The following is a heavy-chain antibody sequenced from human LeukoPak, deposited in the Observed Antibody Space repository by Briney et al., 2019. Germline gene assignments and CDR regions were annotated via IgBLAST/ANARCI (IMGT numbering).Heavy chain of an antibody. CDR2: IWFDGSNE. CDR1: GFIFSNYG. J-gene: IGHJ4*02. D-gene: IGHD3/OR15-3a*01. Sequence: GRSLRLSCAASGFIFSNYGMHWVRQAPGKGLEWVAVIWFDGSNEDYADSVKGRFTIPRDNSKNTLFLQMNSLRAEDTAVYYCAKVVPFELGFDYWGQGTLVTVSS. V-gene: IGHV3-33*06. CDR3: AKVVPFELGFDY.